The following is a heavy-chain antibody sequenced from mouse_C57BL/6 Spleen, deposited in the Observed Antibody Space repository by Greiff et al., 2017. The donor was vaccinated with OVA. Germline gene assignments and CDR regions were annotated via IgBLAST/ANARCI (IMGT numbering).Heavy chain of an antibody. V-gene: IGHV1-69*01. D-gene: IGHD1-1*01. Sequence: QVQLQQPGAELVMPGASVKLSCKASGYTFTSYWMHWVKQRPGQGLEWIGEIDPSDSYTKYNQKFKGKSPLTVDKSSSTAYMQLSSLTAEDSAVYYCARLATVGATRDYWGQGTTLTVSS. CDR3: ARLATVGATRDY. J-gene: IGHJ2*01. CDR1: GYTFTSYW. CDR2: IDPSDSYT.